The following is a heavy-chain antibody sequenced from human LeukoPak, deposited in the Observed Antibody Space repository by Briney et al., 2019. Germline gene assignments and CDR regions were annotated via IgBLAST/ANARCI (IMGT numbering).Heavy chain of an antibody. J-gene: IGHJ4*02. V-gene: IGHV1-69*05. CDR3: ESMAGYNRIFDY. CDR2: VIPIFGTA. D-gene: IGHD5-24*01. Sequence: SVKVSCKASGGTFSSYAISWVRQAPGQGLEGMGWVIPIFGTANYAQKFQGRVTITTDESTSTAYIELNSLSTEDTAVYYCESMAGYNRIFDYWGQGTLVTVSS. CDR1: GGTFSSYA.